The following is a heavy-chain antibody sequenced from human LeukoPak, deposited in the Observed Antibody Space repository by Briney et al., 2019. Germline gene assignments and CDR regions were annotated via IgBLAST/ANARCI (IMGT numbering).Heavy chain of an antibody. CDR2: IYHSGST. CDR3: ARPGVGVAGPYYFDY. V-gene: IGHV4-38-2*02. Sequence: PSETLSLTCTVSGYSISSGYYWGWIRQPPGKGLEWIGSIYHSGSTYYNPSLKSRVTISVDTSKNQFSLKLSSVTAADTAVYYCARPGVGVAGPYYFDYWGQGTLVTVSS. CDR1: GYSISSGYY. J-gene: IGHJ4*02. D-gene: IGHD6-19*01.